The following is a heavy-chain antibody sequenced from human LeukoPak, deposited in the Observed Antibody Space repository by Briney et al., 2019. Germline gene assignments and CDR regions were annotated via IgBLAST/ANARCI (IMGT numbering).Heavy chain of an antibody. Sequence: GGSLRLSCAASGFTFSSNDMHWVRQATGKGLEWVSGIGVAGDTYYTDSVKGRFTIARENARHSLYLQMNSLRAGDTAVYYCVRAAAYISGSYGIFDFWGQGILVTVSS. D-gene: IGHD6-19*01. V-gene: IGHV3-13*01. CDR3: VRAAAYISGSYGIFDF. J-gene: IGHJ4*02. CDR2: IGVAGDT. CDR1: GFTFSSND.